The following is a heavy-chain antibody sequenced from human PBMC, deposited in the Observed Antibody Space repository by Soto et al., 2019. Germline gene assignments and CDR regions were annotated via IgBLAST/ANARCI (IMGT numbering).Heavy chain of an antibody. J-gene: IGHJ4*02. CDR2: IYYSGST. D-gene: IGHD1-26*01. CDR1: GYSISSDNW. Sequence: PSETLSLTCAVSGYSISSDNWWVWIRQSPGKGLEWIGYIYYSGSTYYNPSLKSRLTMSVDTSKNQFSLEVSSVTAVDTAVYYCVTKGNGIYYFDYWGQGTLVTVSS. CDR3: VTKGNGIYYFDY. V-gene: IGHV4-28*01.